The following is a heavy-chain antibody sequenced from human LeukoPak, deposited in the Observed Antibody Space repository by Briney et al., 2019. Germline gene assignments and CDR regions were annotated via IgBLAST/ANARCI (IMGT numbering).Heavy chain of an antibody. J-gene: IGHJ4*02. CDR1: RYTFTSYD. V-gene: IGHV1-8*01. CDR3: ARGGRNYYGSGSPRLHYYFDY. CDR2: MNPNSGNT. D-gene: IGHD3-10*01. Sequence: ASVKVSCKASRYTFTSYDINWVRQATGQGLEWMGWMNPNSGNTGYAQKFQGRVTMTRNTSISTAYMELSSLRSEDTAVYYCARGGRNYYGSGSPRLHYYFDYWGQGTLVTVSS.